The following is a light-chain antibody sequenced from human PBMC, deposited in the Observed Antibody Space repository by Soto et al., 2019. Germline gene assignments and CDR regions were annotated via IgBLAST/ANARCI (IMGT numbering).Light chain of an antibody. J-gene: IGLJ1*01. CDR3: GTWDNSVSAYV. CDR2: DNN. CDR1: GSNIGNNF. Sequence: QSVLTQPPSVSAAPGQKVTISCSGSGSNIGNNFVSWYQQFPGTAPKLLIYDNNKRPSGIPDRFSGSKSGTSATLGITGLQTGDEADYYCGTWDNSVSAYVFGAGTKVTVL. V-gene: IGLV1-51*01.